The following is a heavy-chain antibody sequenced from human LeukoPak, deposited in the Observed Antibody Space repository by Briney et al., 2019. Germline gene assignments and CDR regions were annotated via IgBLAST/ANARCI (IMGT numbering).Heavy chain of an antibody. CDR2: IYYSGST. CDR3: ARGGQSGYNDDAFDI. Sequence: SETLSLTCTLSGGSISSSDYYWGWIRQPPGKGLEWIGSIYYSGSTYYNPSLKSRVTISVDTSKNQFSLKLSSVTAADTAVYYCARGGQSGYNDDAFDIWGQGTMVTVSS. V-gene: IGHV4-39*01. J-gene: IGHJ3*02. D-gene: IGHD3-3*01. CDR1: GGSISSSDYY.